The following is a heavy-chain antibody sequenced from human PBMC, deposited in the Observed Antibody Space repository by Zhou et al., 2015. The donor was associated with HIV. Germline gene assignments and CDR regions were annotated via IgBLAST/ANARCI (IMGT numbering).Heavy chain of an antibody. CDR1: GGTFSSYA. J-gene: IGHJ6*03. D-gene: IGHD2-15*01. CDR2: IIPIFGTA. V-gene: IGHV1-69*01. CDR3: ARETPVVVVAATLDYYYYYMDV. Sequence: QVQLVQSGAEVKKPGSSVKVSCKASGGTFSSYAISWVRQAPGQGLEWMGGIIPIFGTANYAQKFQGRVTITADESTSTAYMELSSLRSEDTAVYYCARETPVVVVAATLDYYYYYMDVWGKGTTVTVSS.